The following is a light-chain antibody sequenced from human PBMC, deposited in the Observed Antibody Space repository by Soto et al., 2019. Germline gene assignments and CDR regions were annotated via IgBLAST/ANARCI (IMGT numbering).Light chain of an antibody. CDR1: QNIDKY. CDR3: QQTYSNSVT. J-gene: IGKJ1*01. CDR2: SAS. Sequence: DIRMTQSPASLSASVGDRVTVTCRASQNIDKYLHWYQQKPGKAPNLLIFSASILQSGVPSRFIGSGSGTEFTLTISGLQHEDFATYYCQQTYSNSVTFGQGTKVDIK. V-gene: IGKV1-39*01.